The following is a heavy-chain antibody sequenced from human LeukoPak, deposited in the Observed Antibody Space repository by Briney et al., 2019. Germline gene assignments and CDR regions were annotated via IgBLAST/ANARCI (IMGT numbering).Heavy chain of an antibody. V-gene: IGHV3-11*05. CDR3: ASDQVSGVFDY. D-gene: IGHD5/OR15-5a*01. Sequence: GGSLRLSCAGSGLVFSDFYINWIRHSPGKGLEWLAYISPDGSYTTYGDSVKGRFVISRDNAKNSVSLQMNSLRVEDTAVYFCASDQVSGVFDYWGQGARVTVS. CDR2: ISPDGSYT. J-gene: IGHJ4*02. CDR1: GLVFSDFY.